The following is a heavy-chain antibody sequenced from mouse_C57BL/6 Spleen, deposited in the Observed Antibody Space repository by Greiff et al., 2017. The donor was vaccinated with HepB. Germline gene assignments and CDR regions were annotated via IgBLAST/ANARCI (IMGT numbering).Heavy chain of an antibody. V-gene: IGHV5-4*01. J-gene: IGHJ4*01. CDR1: GFTFSSYA. Sequence: DVQLQESGGGLVKPGGSLKLSCAASGFTFSSYAMSWVRQTPEKRLEWVATISDGGSYTYYPDNVKGRFTISRDNAKNNLYLQVSQLKSEDTAMYYCVRDRGTVVATDCAMDYWGQGTSVTVSS. CDR2: ISDGGSYT. D-gene: IGHD1-1*01. CDR3: VRDRGTVVATDCAMDY.